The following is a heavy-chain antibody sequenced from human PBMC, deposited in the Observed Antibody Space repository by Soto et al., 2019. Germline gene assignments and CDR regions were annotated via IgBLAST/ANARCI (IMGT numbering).Heavy chain of an antibody. V-gene: IGHV4-34*01. Sequence: SETLSLTCAVYGGAFSGYYWSWIRQPPGKGLEWIGEINHSGSTNYNPSLKSRVTRSVDTSKNQFSLKLSSVTAADTAVYYCARGPVTIFGVVIVRGWFDPWGQGTLVTV. CDR1: GGAFSGYY. D-gene: IGHD3-3*01. CDR3: ARGPVTIFGVVIVRGWFDP. J-gene: IGHJ5*02. CDR2: INHSGST.